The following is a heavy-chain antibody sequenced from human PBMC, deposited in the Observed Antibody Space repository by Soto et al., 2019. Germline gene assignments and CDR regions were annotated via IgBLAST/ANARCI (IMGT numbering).Heavy chain of an antibody. CDR1: GFTFSSYA. D-gene: IGHD6-19*01. CDR2: ISGSGGTT. V-gene: IGHV3-23*01. Sequence: EVQLLESGGGLVQPGGSLRLSCAASGFTFSSYAMSWVRQAPGKGLEWVSAISGSGGTTYYADSVKGRFTFSRDNSKNTLYRQMNSLSAEDTAVYYCAKTANGWFRAFDIWGQGTMVTVSS. CDR3: AKTANGWFRAFDI. J-gene: IGHJ3*02.